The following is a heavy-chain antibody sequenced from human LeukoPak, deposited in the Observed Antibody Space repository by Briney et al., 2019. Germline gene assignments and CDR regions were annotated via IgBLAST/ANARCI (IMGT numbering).Heavy chain of an antibody. J-gene: IGHJ6*03. CDR3: ARVQAASYYYCMDV. CDR2: IYTSGST. Sequence: SETLSLTCTVSGGSISSGSYYWSWLRQPAGKGLEWIGRIYTSGSTNYNPSLKSRVTISVDTSKNQFSLRLSSVTAADTAVYYCARVQAASYYYCMDVWGKGTTVTISS. D-gene: IGHD2-15*01. CDR1: GGSISSGSYY. V-gene: IGHV4-61*02.